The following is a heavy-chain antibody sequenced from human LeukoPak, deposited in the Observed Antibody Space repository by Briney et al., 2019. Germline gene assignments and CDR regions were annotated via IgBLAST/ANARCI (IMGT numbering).Heavy chain of an antibody. J-gene: IGHJ6*03. Sequence: ETLSLTCTVSGGSISSSGYYWSWIRQPPGKGLEWIGTIYYSGSAYYNPSLKTQATISVDTSKNQFSLKLSSVTAADTAVYYCARGQYSSSWRYYYYYYMDVWGKGTTVTVSS. CDR1: GGSISSSGYY. CDR3: ARGQYSSSWRYYYYYYMDV. CDR2: IYYSGSA. V-gene: IGHV4-39*07. D-gene: IGHD6-13*01.